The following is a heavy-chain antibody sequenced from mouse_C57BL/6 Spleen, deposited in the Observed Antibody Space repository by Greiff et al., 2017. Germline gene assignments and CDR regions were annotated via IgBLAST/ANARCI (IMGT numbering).Heavy chain of an antibody. CDR3: ARWRTGTGFAY. J-gene: IGHJ3*01. CDR2: IHHNSGST. V-gene: IGHV1-64*01. Sequence: QVQLQQPGAELVKPGASVKLSCKASGYTFTSYWMHWVKQRPGQGLEWIGMIHHNSGSTNYNEKFKSKATLTVDKSSSTAYMQLSSLTSEDSAVYYCARWRTGTGFAYWGQGTLVTVSA. CDR1: GYTFTSYW. D-gene: IGHD4-1*01.